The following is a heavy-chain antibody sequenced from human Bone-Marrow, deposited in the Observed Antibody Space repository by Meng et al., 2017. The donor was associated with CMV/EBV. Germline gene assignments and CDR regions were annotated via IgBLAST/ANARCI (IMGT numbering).Heavy chain of an antibody. V-gene: IGHV1-2*02. CDR3: ARESPRRSCINNNCYKYTMAV. J-gene: IGHJ6*02. CDR1: GYIFTVYY. D-gene: IGHD2-2*02. Sequence: PGKGSCKTPGYIFTVYYVQWVRQAPGQGLEWMGWISANSGGTHYAQNFQGRVTLTRDTSISTAYMELSGLRSDDTAVYYCARESPRRSCINNNCYKYTMAVWGQGTTVTGSS. CDR2: ISANSGGT.